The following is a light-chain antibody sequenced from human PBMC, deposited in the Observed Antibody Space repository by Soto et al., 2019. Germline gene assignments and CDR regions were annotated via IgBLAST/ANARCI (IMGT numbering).Light chain of an antibody. CDR1: QSVSSY. CDR2: DAS. CDR3: QQRSNWPIT. V-gene: IGKV3-11*01. Sequence: EIVLTQSPANLSLSPGERATLSCRASQSVSSYLAWYQQKPGQAPRLLIYDASNRATAIPARFSGSGSGTDFTLTISSLEPEDFAVYYWQQRSNWPITFGPGTKVEIK. J-gene: IGKJ3*01.